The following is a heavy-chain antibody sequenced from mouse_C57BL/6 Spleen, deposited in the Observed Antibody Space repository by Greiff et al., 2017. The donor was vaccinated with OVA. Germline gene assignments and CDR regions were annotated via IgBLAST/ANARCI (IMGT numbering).Heavy chain of an antibody. CDR2: ISYDGSN. D-gene: IGHD2-2*01. J-gene: IGHJ3*01. Sequence: EVKLQESGPGLVKPSQSLSLTCSVTGYSITSGYYWNWIRQFPGNKLEWMVSISYDGSNNYNQSLKNRISITRDTSKNQFFLKLNAVTTEDTATYYCARERGMVTPFAYWGQGTLVTVSA. CDR3: ARERGMVTPFAY. V-gene: IGHV3-6*01. CDR1: GYSITSGYY.